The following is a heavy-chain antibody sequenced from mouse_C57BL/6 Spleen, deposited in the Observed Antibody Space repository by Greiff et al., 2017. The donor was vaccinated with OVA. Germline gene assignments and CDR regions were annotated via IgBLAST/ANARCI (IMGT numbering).Heavy chain of an antibody. Sequence: VQLKQPGAELVKPGASVKMSCKASGYTFTSYWITWVKQRPGQGLEWIGDIYPGSGSTNYNEKFKSKATLTVDTSSSTAYMQLSSLTSEYSAVYYCAILVVASYYYAMDYWGQGTSVTVSS. CDR1: GYTFTSYW. V-gene: IGHV1-55*01. CDR2: IYPGSGST. D-gene: IGHD1-1*01. J-gene: IGHJ4*01. CDR3: AILVVASYYYAMDY.